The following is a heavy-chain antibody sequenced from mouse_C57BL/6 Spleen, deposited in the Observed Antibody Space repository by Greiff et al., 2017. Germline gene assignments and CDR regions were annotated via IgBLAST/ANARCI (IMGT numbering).Heavy chain of an antibody. V-gene: IGHV1-72*01. CDR2: IDPNSGGT. Sequence: QVQLQQPGAELVKPGASVKLSCKASGYTFTSYWMHWVKQRPGRGLEWIGRIDPNSGGTKYNEKFKSKATLTVDKPSSPAYMQLSSLTSEDSAVYNCARNDDGSSYHWYFCVWGTGTTVTVSS. D-gene: IGHD1-1*01. J-gene: IGHJ1*03. CDR3: ARNDDGSSYHWYFCV. CDR1: GYTFTSYW.